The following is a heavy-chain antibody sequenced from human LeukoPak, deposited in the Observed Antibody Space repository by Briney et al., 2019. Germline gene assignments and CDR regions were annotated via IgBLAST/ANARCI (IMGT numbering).Heavy chain of an antibody. CDR2: IRYDGSNK. CDR1: GFTFSSYG. V-gene: IGHV3-30*02. Sequence: GGSLRLSCAASGFTFSSYGMHWVRQAPGKGLEWVAFIRYDGSNKYYADSVKGRFTISRDNSKNTLYLQMNSLRAEDTAVYYCAKDPWSSSWYFDYWGQGTLVTVSS. CDR3: AKDPWSSSWYFDY. D-gene: IGHD6-13*01. J-gene: IGHJ4*02.